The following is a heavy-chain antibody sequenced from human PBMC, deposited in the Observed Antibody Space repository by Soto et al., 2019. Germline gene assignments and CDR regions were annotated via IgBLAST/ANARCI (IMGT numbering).Heavy chain of an antibody. D-gene: IGHD1-26*01. J-gene: IGHJ4*02. CDR1: GLSVRAYD. Sequence: WGSLRLSCAASGLSVRAYDVTWVRQRPGKGLEWLSVLLVGGKIYSADSARGRFSISRDTSKNTLYLQIDSLTVEDTAVFYCVARSHPLVLDYLDQRTIVTGSS. CDR3: VARSHPLVLDY. V-gene: IGHV3-53*03. CDR2: LLVGGKI.